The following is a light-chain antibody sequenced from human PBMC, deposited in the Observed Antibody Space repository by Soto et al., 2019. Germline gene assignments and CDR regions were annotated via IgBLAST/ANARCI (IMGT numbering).Light chain of an antibody. V-gene: IGLV2-14*01. Sequence: QSALAQPASVSGSPGQSITISCTVTSGDIGSYNRVSWYQQHPGKAPKLIIYEVTDRPSGVSNRFSGSKSGNTASLTISELQAEDEAEYYCSSYTNINTRACVFGTGTKVTVL. CDR3: SSYTNINTRACV. CDR2: EVT. J-gene: IGLJ1*01. CDR1: SGDIGSYNR.